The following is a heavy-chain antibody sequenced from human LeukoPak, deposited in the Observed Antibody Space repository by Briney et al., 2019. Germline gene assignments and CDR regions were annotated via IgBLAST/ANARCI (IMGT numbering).Heavy chain of an antibody. V-gene: IGHV4-39*01. D-gene: IGHD3-10*01. CDR2: IYYSGST. CDR1: GGSVSSSSYY. CDR3: ATLPTYYYGSGSRGYFDY. Sequence: PSETLSLTCTVSGGSVSSSSYYWGWIRQPPGKGLEWIGSIYYSGSTYYNPSLKSRVTISVDTSKNQFSLKLSSVTAADTAVYYRATLPTYYYGSGSRGYFDYWGQGTLVTVSS. J-gene: IGHJ4*02.